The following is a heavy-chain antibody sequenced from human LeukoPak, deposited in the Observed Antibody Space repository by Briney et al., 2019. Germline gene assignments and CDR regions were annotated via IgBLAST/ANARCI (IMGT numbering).Heavy chain of an antibody. CDR1: GGSISSGSYY. J-gene: IGHJ4*02. Sequence: SETLSLTCTVSGGSISSGSYYWSWLRQPPGKGLEWIGEINHSGSTNYNPSLKSRVTISVDTSKNQFSLKLSSVTAADTAVYYCARWGSGWYYFDYWGQGALVTVSS. CDR3: ARWGSGWYYFDY. V-gene: IGHV4-39*07. D-gene: IGHD6-19*01. CDR2: INHSGST.